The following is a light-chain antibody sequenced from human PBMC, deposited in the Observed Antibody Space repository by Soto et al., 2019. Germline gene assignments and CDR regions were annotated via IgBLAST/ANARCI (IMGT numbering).Light chain of an antibody. CDR1: SSDVGGYNY. CDR3: SSYTSSSTYV. Sequence: QSVLTQPASVSGSPGQSITISCTGTSSDVGGYNYVSWYQQHPGTAPKLMIYDVSNRPSGVSYRFSGSKSGNTASLTISGLQAEDEADYYCSSYTSSSTYVFGTGTQLTVL. CDR2: DVS. V-gene: IGLV2-14*01. J-gene: IGLJ1*01.